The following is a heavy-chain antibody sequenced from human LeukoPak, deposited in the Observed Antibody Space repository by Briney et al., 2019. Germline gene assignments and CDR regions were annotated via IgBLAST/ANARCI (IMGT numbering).Heavy chain of an antibody. J-gene: IGHJ4*02. CDR1: GGSFSGYY. D-gene: IGHD6-13*01. Sequence: SETLSLTCAVYGGSFSGYYWSWIRQPPGKGLEWIGEINHSGSTNYNPSLKSRVTISVDTSQNQFSLKLSSVTAADTAVYYCARQEVASRDFDYWGQGTLVTVSS. CDR2: INHSGST. CDR3: ARQEVASRDFDY. V-gene: IGHV4-34*01.